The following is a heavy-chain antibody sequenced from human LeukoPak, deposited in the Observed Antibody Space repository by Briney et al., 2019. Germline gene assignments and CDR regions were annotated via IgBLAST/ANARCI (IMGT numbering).Heavy chain of an antibody. CDR1: GFPFSDHE. J-gene: IGHJ3*02. CDR2: ISSSGSDK. Sequence: GGSLRLSCAASGFPFSDHEMNWVRQAPGKGLEWVSCISSSGSDKYYPDSVKGRFTISRDNAKNSVYLQMNSLRAEDTAVYYCARRTSGAFAIWGQGTKVTVSS. V-gene: IGHV3-48*03. CDR3: ARRTSGAFAI.